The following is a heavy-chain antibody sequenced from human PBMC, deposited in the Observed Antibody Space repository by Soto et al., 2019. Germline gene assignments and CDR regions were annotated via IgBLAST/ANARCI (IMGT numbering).Heavy chain of an antibody. V-gene: IGHV3-11*01. CDR2: ISSSGSTI. CDR3: AREGYCSSTSCSITRYNWFDP. Sequence: GGSLRLSCAASGFTFSDYYMSWIRQAPGKGLEWVSYISSSGSTIYYADSVKGRFTISRDNAKNSLYLQMNSLRAEDTAVYYCAREGYCSSTSCSITRYNWFDPWGQGTLVTVSS. CDR1: GFTFSDYY. J-gene: IGHJ5*02. D-gene: IGHD2-2*01.